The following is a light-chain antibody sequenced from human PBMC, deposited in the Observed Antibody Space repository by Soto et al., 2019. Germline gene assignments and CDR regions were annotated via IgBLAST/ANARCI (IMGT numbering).Light chain of an antibody. CDR1: QSLSTH. J-gene: IGKJ2*01. CDR3: QQYYNWPYT. V-gene: IGKV3-15*01. Sequence: EIVMTQSPATLSVSPGERATLSCRASQSLSTHLAWYQQKPGQAPRLLIYGAFTGATGIPARFSGSGSGTDFTLTIDSLQSVDFAVYYCQQYYNWPYTFGQGTKLEI. CDR2: GAF.